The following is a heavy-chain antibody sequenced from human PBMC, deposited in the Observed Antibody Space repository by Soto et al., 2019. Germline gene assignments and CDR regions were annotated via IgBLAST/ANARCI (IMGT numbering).Heavy chain of an antibody. CDR3: DRHSTAAGGDWFDF. J-gene: IGHJ4*02. V-gene: IGHV4-59*01. CDR1: DGSIRSYY. CDR2: IYYSGST. D-gene: IGHD6-13*01. Sequence: SETLSLTCTVSDGSIRSYYWSWIRQPPTKGLEWIGYIYYSGSTNYSPSLRSRVTISVDTSKNQFSLNLNSVSAADTAVYYCDRHSTAAGGDWFDFSGQGTQVTVSS.